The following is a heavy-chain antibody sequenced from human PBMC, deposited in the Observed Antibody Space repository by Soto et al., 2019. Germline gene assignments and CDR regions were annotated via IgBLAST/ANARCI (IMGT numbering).Heavy chain of an antibody. J-gene: IGHJ2*01. D-gene: IGHD4-17*01. CDR3: ARDMSGDYPRSWYFDL. CDR2: ISSSSSTI. Sequence: EVQLVESGGGLVQPGGSLRLSCAASGFTFSSYSMNWVRQAPGKGLXXVSYISSSSSTIYYADSVKGRFTISRDNAKNSLXLQXNSLRAEDTAVYYCARDMSGDYPRSWYFDLWGRGTLVTVSS. CDR1: GFTFSSYS. V-gene: IGHV3-48*01.